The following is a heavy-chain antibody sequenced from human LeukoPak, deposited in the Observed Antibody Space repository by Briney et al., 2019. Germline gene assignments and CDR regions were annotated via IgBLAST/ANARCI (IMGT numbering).Heavy chain of an antibody. V-gene: IGHV4-39*07. CDR1: GGSISSSSYY. Sequence: SETLSLTCTVSGGSISSSSYYWGWIRQPPGKGLEWIGSIYYSGSTYYNPSLKSRVTISVDTSKNQFSLKLSSVTAADTAVYYCAIGYYDSSGYFDYWGQGTLVTVFS. J-gene: IGHJ4*02. CDR3: AIGYYDSSGYFDY. D-gene: IGHD3-22*01. CDR2: IYYSGST.